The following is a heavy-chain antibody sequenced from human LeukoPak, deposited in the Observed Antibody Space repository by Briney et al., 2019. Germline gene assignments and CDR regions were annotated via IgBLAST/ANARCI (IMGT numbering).Heavy chain of an antibody. V-gene: IGHV1-69*06. Sequence: ASVKVSCKASGGTFSSYAISWVRQAPRQGLEWMGGIIPIFGTANYAQKFQGRVTITADKSTSTAYMELSSLRSEDTAVYYCARDGGDYGDYEGAFDIWGQGTMVTVSS. J-gene: IGHJ3*02. CDR1: GGTFSSYA. D-gene: IGHD4-17*01. CDR2: IIPIFGTA. CDR3: ARDGGDYGDYEGAFDI.